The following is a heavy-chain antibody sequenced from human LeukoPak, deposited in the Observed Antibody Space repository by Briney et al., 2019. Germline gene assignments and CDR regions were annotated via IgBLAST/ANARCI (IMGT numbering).Heavy chain of an antibody. J-gene: IGHJ4*02. CDR3: ARGYSSSWNYLDY. Sequence: PSETLSLTCTVSGGSVSNYWWSWIRQPPGKGLEWIGYDFDSGSTNYNPSLKSRVTISVDTSKKQFSLKVSSVTAADTAVYYCARGYSSSWNYLDYWGQGTLVTVSS. D-gene: IGHD6-13*01. CDR2: DFDSGST. V-gene: IGHV4-59*02. CDR1: GGSVSNYW.